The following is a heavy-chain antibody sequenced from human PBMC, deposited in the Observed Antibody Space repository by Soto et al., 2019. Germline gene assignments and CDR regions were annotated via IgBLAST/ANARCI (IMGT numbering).Heavy chain of an antibody. J-gene: IGHJ4*02. V-gene: IGHV3-64*01. CDR3: ATWYSSALALVY. CDR2: ISSNGGST. D-gene: IGHD6-25*01. Sequence: GGSLRLSCTASGFTFSSHAMHWVRQAPGKGLEYVSAISSNGGSTYYANSVKGRFTISRDNSKNTLYLQMGSLRAEDMAVYYCATWYSSALALVYWGQGTLVTVSS. CDR1: GFTFSSHA.